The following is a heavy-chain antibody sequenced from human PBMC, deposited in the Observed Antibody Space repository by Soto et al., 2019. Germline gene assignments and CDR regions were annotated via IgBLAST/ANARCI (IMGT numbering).Heavy chain of an antibody. CDR2: ISSSSSYI. V-gene: IGHV3-21*01. CDR1: GFPFSSYS. D-gene: IGHD2-15*01. CDR3: ARGIGGESRYYNGMDV. J-gene: IGHJ6*02. Sequence: PGGSLRLSCAASGFPFSSYSINWVRQAPGKGLECVSSISSSSSYIYYADSVKGRFTISRDNAKTSLYLQMNSLRAGDTAVYYCARGIGGESRYYNGMDVGGQGTTVTVSS.